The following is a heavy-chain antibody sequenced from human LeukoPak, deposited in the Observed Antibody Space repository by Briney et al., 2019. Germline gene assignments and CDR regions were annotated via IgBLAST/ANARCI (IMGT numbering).Heavy chain of an antibody. CDR2: IHTSGST. D-gene: IGHD2-21*01. V-gene: IGHV4-4*07. Sequence: PSETLSLTCTVSGGSISSYYWNWIRQPAGKGLEWIGRIHTSGSTNYNPSLKSRVTISVDTSKNQFSLTLSSVTAADTAVYYCARITFVVEGYGMDVWGQGTTVTVSS. CDR1: GGSISSYY. CDR3: ARITFVVEGYGMDV. J-gene: IGHJ6*02.